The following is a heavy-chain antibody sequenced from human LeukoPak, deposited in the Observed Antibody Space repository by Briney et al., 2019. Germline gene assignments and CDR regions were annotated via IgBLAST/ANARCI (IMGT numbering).Heavy chain of an antibody. CDR3: ARLYDFWSGYYPSAYYYYMDV. Sequence: PSEPLSLTCTVSGGSISSSSYYWGWIRQPPGKGLEWIGSIYYSGSTYYNPSLKSRVTISVDTSKNQFSLKLSSVTAADTAVYYCARLYDFWSGYYPSAYYYYMDVWGKGTTVTVSS. V-gene: IGHV4-39*01. CDR1: GGSISSSSYY. J-gene: IGHJ6*03. CDR2: IYYSGST. D-gene: IGHD3-3*01.